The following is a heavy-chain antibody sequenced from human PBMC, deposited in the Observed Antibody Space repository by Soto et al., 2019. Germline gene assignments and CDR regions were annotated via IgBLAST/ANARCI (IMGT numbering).Heavy chain of an antibody. V-gene: IGHV1-18*01. J-gene: IGHJ4*02. Sequence: SGQVSGKASCYTVPSWGISWLRQAPGQGLEWMGWISAYNGNTNYAQKLQGRVTMTTDTSTSTAYMELRSLRSDDTAVYYCARDVLRDIVVVVAAHPFDYWGQGTLVTVFS. CDR2: ISAYNGNT. CDR3: ARDVLRDIVVVVAAHPFDY. D-gene: IGHD2-15*01. CDR1: CYTVPSWG.